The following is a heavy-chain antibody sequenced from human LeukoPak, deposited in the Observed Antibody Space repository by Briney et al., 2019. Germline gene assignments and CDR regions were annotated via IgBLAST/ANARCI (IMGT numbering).Heavy chain of an antibody. CDR2: ISGNGGST. V-gene: IGHV3-43*02. CDR1: GFTFDDYV. Sequence: PGGSLRLSCAASGFTFDDYVMHWVRQAPGKGLEWVSLISGNGGSTYYADSVKGRFTISRDNSKNSLYLQMNSLRTEDTALYYCIKDIGVIIPQNWFDPWGQRTLVTVSS. CDR3: IKDIGVIIPQNWFDP. J-gene: IGHJ5*02. D-gene: IGHD3-3*01.